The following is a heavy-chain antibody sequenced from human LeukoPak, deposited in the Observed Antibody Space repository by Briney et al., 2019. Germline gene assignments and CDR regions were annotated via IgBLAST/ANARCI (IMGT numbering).Heavy chain of an antibody. V-gene: IGHV4-59*01. D-gene: IGHD3-10*01. J-gene: IGHJ6*03. CDR3: ARPRITMVRGAPAYMDV. CDR1: GGSISSYY. Sequence: PSETLSLTCTVSGGSISSYYWSWIRQPPGKGLEGIGYIYYSGSTNYNPSLKSRVTISVDTSKNQFSLKLSSVTAADTAVYYCARPRITMVRGAPAYMDVWGKGTTVTVSS. CDR2: IYYSGST.